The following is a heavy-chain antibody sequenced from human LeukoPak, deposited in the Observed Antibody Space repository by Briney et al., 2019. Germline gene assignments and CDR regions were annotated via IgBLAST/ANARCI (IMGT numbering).Heavy chain of an antibody. CDR2: VWYDGSEK. D-gene: IGHD7-27*01. CDR1: GFTFSSYG. V-gene: IGHV3-33*01. Sequence: GRSLRLSCAASGFTFSSYGIHWVRQAPGKGLEWVAVVWYDGSEKYYADSVKGRFTISRDNSKNTLYLQMNSLRAEDTAIYYCARDRGDPDYYFNQWGQGTLVTVSS. CDR3: ARDRGDPDYYFNQ. J-gene: IGHJ4*02.